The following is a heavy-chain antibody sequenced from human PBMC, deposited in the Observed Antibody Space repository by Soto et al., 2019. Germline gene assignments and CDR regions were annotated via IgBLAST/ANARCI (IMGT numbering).Heavy chain of an antibody. J-gene: IGHJ4*02. CDR2: ITTFNGKT. D-gene: IGHD2-21*01. CDR3: VRDHFAYFGPPAYDY. Sequence: ASVKVSCKASNYPFINFGISWVRQAPGQGLEWMGWITTFNGKTNYAQKFQGRITITADTSATTAYMELRSLISDDTAVYYCVRDHFAYFGPPAYDYWGQGTLVTVSS. V-gene: IGHV1-18*01. CDR1: NYPFINFG.